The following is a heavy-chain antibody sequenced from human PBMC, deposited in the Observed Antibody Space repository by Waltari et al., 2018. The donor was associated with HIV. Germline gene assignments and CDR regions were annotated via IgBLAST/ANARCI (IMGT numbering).Heavy chain of an antibody. CDR2: IYHSGNT. D-gene: IGHD1-26*01. CDR3: ARCPYQYSPYYFDY. CDR1: GGSITGYY. J-gene: IGHJ4*02. Sequence: QVQLQESGPGLVKPSETLSLTCSVSGGSITGYYLSWIRQPPGKGLEWIGYIYHSGNTNYNPSLKSRVTISVDTSKNQFSLNLSSVTAAETAVYFCARCPYQYSPYYFDYWGQGDLVTVSS. V-gene: IGHV4-59*01.